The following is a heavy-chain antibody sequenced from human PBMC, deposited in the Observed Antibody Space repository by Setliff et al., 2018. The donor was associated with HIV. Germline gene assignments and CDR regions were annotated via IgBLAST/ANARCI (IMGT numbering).Heavy chain of an antibody. D-gene: IGHD6-13*01. Sequence: ASVKVSCKASGGTFSSYAISWVRQAPGQGLEWMGGIIPIFGTANYAQKFQGRVTITTDESTSTAYMELSSLRSEDTAVYYCARAGYSSSWSSIYYFDYWGQGTLVTVSS. V-gene: IGHV1-69*05. CDR1: GGTFSSYA. CDR3: ARAGYSSSWSSIYYFDY. J-gene: IGHJ4*02. CDR2: IIPIFGTA.